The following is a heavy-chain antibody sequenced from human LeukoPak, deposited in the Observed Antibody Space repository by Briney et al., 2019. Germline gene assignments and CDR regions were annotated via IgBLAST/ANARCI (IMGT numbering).Heavy chain of an antibody. J-gene: IGHJ6*02. CDR2: ISSSSTI. Sequence: GGSLRLSCAASGFTFSSYSMNWVRQAPGKGLEWVSYISSSSTIYYADSVKGRFTISRDNAKNSLYLQMNSLRAEDTAVYYCARGNCGGDCYSVYGMDVWGQGTTVTVSS. CDR1: GFTFSSYS. CDR3: ARGNCGGDCYSVYGMDV. V-gene: IGHV3-48*04. D-gene: IGHD2-21*02.